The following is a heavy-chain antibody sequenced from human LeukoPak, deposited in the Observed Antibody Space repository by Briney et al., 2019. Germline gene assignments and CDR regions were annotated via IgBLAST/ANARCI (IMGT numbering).Heavy chain of an antibody. J-gene: IGHJ4*02. Sequence: SVKVSCKASGGTFSSYAISWVRQAPGQGLAWMGRIIPILGIANYAQKFQGRVTITADKSTSTAYMELSSLRSEDTAVYYCARVHSSSSGPIDYWGQGTLVTVSS. V-gene: IGHV1-69*04. D-gene: IGHD6-6*01. CDR2: IIPILGIA. CDR1: GGTFSSYA. CDR3: ARVHSSSSGPIDY.